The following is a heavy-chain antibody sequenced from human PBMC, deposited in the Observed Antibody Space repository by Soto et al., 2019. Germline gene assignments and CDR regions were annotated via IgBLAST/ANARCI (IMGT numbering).Heavy chain of an antibody. D-gene: IGHD6-13*01. V-gene: IGHV5-51*01. CDR3: ARRTILAAAVKRYYYYGMDV. Sequence: ESLKISRKGSGYSCTSYWIGLVRQMPGKGLEWMGIIYPGDPDTRYSPSFQGQVTISADKSISTAYLQWSSLKASDTAMYYCARRTILAAAVKRYYYYGMDVWGQGTTVTVSS. CDR1: GYSCTSYW. CDR2: IYPGDPDT. J-gene: IGHJ6*02.